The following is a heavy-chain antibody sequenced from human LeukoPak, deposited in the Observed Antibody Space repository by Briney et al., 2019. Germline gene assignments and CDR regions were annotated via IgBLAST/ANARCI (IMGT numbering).Heavy chain of an antibody. Sequence: GGSLRLSCVASGFTFSSYGMHWVRQAPGEGLEWVSVISYDGSNKYYADSVKGRFTISRDNSKNTLYLQMNSLRAEDTAAYYCAKGYSGYDWSLVDYWGQGTLVTVSS. D-gene: IGHD5-12*01. CDR3: AKGYSGYDWSLVDY. V-gene: IGHV3-30*18. CDR1: GFTFSSYG. J-gene: IGHJ4*02. CDR2: ISYDGSNK.